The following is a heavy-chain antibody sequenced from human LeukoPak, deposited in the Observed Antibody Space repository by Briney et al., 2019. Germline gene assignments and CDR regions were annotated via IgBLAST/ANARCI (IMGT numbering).Heavy chain of an antibody. CDR2: IYPYDSDT. D-gene: IGHD1-1*01. J-gene: IGHJ4*02. V-gene: IGHV5-51*01. CDR1: GYILTNYW. Sequence: EALKISLNGSGYILTNYWIALVRQVPGKGLELVVIIYPYDSDTSYSPSFQGQVTISAAKSISTAYLQWTSLKASDTAMYFCARATWQLVSPYYFDYWGQGTLVPVSS. CDR3: ARATWQLVSPYYFDY.